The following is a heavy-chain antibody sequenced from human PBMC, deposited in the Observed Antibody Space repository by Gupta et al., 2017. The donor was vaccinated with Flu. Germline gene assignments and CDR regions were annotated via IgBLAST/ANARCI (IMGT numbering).Heavy chain of an antibody. J-gene: IGHJ6*02. CDR2: ISSSGSTI. CDR3: ARGLARDSWILLGKTHYYGMDV. V-gene: IGHV3-11*01. D-gene: IGHD3-22*01. CDR1: GFTFSDYY. Sequence: QVQLVESGGGLVKPGGSLRLSCAASGFTFSDYYMSWIRQAPGKGLEWLSYISSSGSTIYYADSVKGRFTISRDNAKKLLYLQMNSLRAEDTAVYHCARGLARDSWILLGKTHYYGMDVWGQGTTVTVSS.